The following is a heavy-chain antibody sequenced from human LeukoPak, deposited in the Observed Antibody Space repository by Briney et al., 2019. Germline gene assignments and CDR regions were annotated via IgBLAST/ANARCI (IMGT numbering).Heavy chain of an antibody. CDR2: IKSKADGGTT. CDR3: TSEEDDYRGRTGY. D-gene: IGHD4-23*01. Sequence: GGSLRLSCAASEFTFRNAYIMWVRQAPGKGLEWVGRIKSKADGGTTDYAAPVKDRFTISRDDSKNTLYLQMNSLKTEDTAMSYCTSEEDDYRGRTGYWGQGTLVTVSS. J-gene: IGHJ4*02. V-gene: IGHV3-15*01. CDR1: EFTFRNAY.